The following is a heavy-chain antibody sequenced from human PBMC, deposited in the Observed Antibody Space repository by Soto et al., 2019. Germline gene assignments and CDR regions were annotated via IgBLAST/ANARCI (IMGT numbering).Heavy chain of an antibody. CDR2: ISAYDGKT. CDR3: ARIALRHDCWPTSYYGLEV. CDR1: DYIFNTYG. J-gene: IGHJ6*01. D-gene: IGHD3-3*01. Sequence: ASVKVSCKASDYIFNTYGITWVRQAPGQGLEWMGWISAYDGKTNSAQKFQGRVTMTTDTSTTTAYMELRSLRSDDTAVYYCARIALRHDCWPTSYYGLEVLGQGTTVT. V-gene: IGHV1-18*01.